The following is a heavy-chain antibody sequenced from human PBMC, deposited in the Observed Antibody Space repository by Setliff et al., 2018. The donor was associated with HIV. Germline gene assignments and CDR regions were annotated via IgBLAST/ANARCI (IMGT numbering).Heavy chain of an antibody. CDR1: GGSFNDYY. Sequence: SETLSLTCAVYGGSFNDYYWTWIRQPPGKGLEWIGEIDHSGNIKYHASLKSRVTISKDTSKNQISLKLRSVTAADMAVYYCARGLNYYGSGSYLPLGYWGQGTLVTVSS. D-gene: IGHD3-10*01. CDR2: IDHSGNI. J-gene: IGHJ4*02. CDR3: ARGLNYYGSGSYLPLGY. V-gene: IGHV4-34*01.